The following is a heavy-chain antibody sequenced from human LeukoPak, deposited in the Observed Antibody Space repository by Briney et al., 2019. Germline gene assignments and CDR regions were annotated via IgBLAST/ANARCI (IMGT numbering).Heavy chain of an antibody. CDR1: GYTFIDHY. D-gene: IGHD2-2*01. CDR2: INPRRGGR. V-gene: IGHV1-2*02. J-gene: IGHJ4*02. Sequence: GASVKVSCKASGYTFIDHYIHWVRQAPGQGPEWMGWINPRRGGREYAQKFQGRVTMTRDTSINTAYMELTRLTSDDTAVYYCARDAMSDYWGQGTLVTVSS. CDR3: ARDAMSDY.